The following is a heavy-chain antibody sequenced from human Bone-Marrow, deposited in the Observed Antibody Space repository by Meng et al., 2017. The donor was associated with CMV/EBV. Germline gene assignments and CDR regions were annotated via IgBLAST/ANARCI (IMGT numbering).Heavy chain of an antibody. Sequence: GGSLRLSCAASGFTFSSYAMHWVRQAPGKGLEWVAVISYDGSNKYYADSVKGRFTISRDNSKNTLYLQMNSLRAEDTAVYYCARSSFYAYGGNVGPDYWGQGTLVTVSS. CDR2: ISYDGSNK. D-gene: IGHD4-23*01. J-gene: IGHJ4*02. CDR3: ARSSFYAYGGNVGPDY. V-gene: IGHV3-30-3*01. CDR1: GFTFSSYA.